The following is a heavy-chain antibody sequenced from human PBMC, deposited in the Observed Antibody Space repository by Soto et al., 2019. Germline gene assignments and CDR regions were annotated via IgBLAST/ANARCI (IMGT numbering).Heavy chain of an antibody. V-gene: IGHV3-23*01. CDR3: AKDFYPITVIVVVSYYYYGMDV. CDR2: ISGSGGST. Sequence: GGSLRLSCAASGLTFSSHAMSWVRQAPGKGLEWVSAISGSGGSTYYADSVKGRFTISRDNTKNTLYLQMNSLRPEDTAVYYCAKDFYPITVIVVVSYYYYGMDVWGQGTTVPVSS. J-gene: IGHJ6*02. CDR1: GLTFSSHA. D-gene: IGHD3-22*01.